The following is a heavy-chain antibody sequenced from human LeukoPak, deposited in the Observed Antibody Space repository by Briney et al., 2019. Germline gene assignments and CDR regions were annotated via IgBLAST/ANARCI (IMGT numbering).Heavy chain of an antibody. V-gene: IGHV3-30*02. CDR3: ARDREDDFWSGQDAFDI. CDR1: GFTFSSYG. Sequence: GGSLRLSCAASGFTFSSYGMHWVRQAPGKGLEWVAFIRYGGSNKYYADSVKGRFTISRDNSKNTLYLQMNSLRAEDTAVYYCARDREDDFWSGQDAFDIWGQGTMVTVSS. D-gene: IGHD3-3*01. CDR2: IRYGGSNK. J-gene: IGHJ3*02.